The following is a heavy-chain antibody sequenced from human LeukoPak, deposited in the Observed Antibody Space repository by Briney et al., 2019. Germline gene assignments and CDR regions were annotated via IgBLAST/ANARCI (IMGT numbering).Heavy chain of an antibody. J-gene: IGHJ4*02. CDR3: AALPYYYDSSGYYGGGYFDY. CDR2: IKQDGSEK. CDR1: GFTFSSYW. Sequence: PGGSLRLSCEASGFTFSSYWMSWVRQAPGKGLEWVANIKQDGSEKKYLDSVKGRFTISRDNAKNSMYLQMNSLRAEDTAVYYCAALPYYYDSSGYYGGGYFDYWGQGTLVTVSS. V-gene: IGHV3-7*01. D-gene: IGHD3-22*01.